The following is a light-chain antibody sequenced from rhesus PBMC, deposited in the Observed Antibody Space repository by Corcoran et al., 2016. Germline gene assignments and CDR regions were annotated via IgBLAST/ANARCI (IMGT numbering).Light chain of an antibody. Sequence: DIVMTQTPLSLPVTPGEPASISCRSSQSLLHSDGSPYLDWYLQKPGHSPQLLIYLGSTRAFGVPERCRGSGSGTDFTLKISRVEADDVGIYYCMQGTQLPPSVGQGTKVEIK. CDR3: MQGTQLPPS. V-gene: IGKV2-78*01. CDR1: QSLLHSDGSPY. J-gene: IGKJ2*01. CDR2: LGS.